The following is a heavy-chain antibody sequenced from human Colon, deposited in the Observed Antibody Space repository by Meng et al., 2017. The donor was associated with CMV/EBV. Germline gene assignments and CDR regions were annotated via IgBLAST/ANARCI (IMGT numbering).Heavy chain of an antibody. CDR1: GFTFSSYA. CDR2: ISAGGGST. Sequence: GGSLRLSCAASGFTFSSYAMTWVRQAPGKGLEWVSAISAGGGSTFYADSVKGRYTISRDNSENTLYLQMNSLRAEDTAVYYCAKAHYADPSWGQGTLVTVSS. CDR3: AKAHYADPS. V-gene: IGHV3-23*01. J-gene: IGHJ5*02. D-gene: IGHD4-17*01.